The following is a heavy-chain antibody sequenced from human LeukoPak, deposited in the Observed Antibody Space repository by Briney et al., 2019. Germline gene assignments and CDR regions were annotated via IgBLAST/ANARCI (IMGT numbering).Heavy chain of an antibody. J-gene: IGHJ5*02. D-gene: IGHD2-15*01. CDR2: IYYSGST. Sequence: PSETLSLTCTVSGGSTSSYYWNWVRQPPGKGLEWIGYIYYSGSTYYNPSLKSRVTISVDTSKNQFSLKLSSVTAADTAVYYCARTGDCSGGSCYGYWFDPWGQGTLVTVSS. CDR3: ARTGDCSGGSCYGYWFDP. V-gene: IGHV4-59*06. CDR1: GGSTSSYY.